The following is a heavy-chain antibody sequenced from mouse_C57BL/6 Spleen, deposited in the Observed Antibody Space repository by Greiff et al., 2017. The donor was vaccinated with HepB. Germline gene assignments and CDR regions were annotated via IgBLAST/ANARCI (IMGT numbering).Heavy chain of an antibody. CDR3: ARVSYDGYYGAY. D-gene: IGHD2-3*01. CDR2: INPYNGDT. Sequence: VQLKESGPELVKPGDSVKISCKASGYSFTGYFMNWVMQSHGKSLEWIGRINPYNGDTFYNQKFKGKATLTVDKSSSTAHMELRSLTSEDSAVYYCARVSYDGYYGAYWGQGTLVTVSA. V-gene: IGHV1-20*01. CDR1: GYSFTGYF. J-gene: IGHJ3*01.